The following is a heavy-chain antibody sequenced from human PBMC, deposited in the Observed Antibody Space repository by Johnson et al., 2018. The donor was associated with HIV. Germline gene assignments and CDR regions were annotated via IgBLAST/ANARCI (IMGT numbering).Heavy chain of an antibody. CDR1: GFTFSSYD. D-gene: IGHD3-22*01. J-gene: IGHJ3*02. V-gene: IGHV3-30-3*01. CDR3: AKGDHYDRRNPVGAWGRTGDGFDI. Sequence: QVQLVESGGGLVKPGGSLRLSCAASGFTFSSYDIHWVRQAPGKGLEWVAGTSYDGSNKYYADSVKGRFTISRDNSQKQMFVQMNSLRAEDTAVYFCAKGDHYDRRNPVGAWGRTGDGFDIWGQGTMVTVFS. CDR2: TSYDGSNK.